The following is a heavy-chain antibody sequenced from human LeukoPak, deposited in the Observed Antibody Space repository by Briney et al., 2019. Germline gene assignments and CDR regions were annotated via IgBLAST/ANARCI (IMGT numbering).Heavy chain of an antibody. J-gene: IGHJ4*02. CDR2: INSDGSST. D-gene: IGHD6-19*01. CDR1: GFTFSSYS. V-gene: IGHV3-74*01. CDR3: AKDPLRYSSGWYALDY. Sequence: GGSLRLSCAASGFTFSSYSMNWVRQAPGKGLVWVSRINSDGSSTSYADSVKGRFTISRDNAKNTLYLQMNSLRAEDTAVYYCAKDPLRYSSGWYALDYWGQGTLVTVSS.